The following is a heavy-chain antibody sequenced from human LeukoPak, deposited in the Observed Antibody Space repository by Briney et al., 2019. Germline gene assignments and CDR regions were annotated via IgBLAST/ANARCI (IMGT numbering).Heavy chain of an antibody. CDR2: ISYDGSNK. D-gene: IGHD2/OR15-2a*01. V-gene: IGHV3-30-3*01. CDR1: GFTFSSYA. CDR3: AKDRTETTTSGPIDY. Sequence: GGSLRLSCAASGFTFSSYAMHWVRQAPGKGLEWVAVISYDGSNKYYADSVKGRFTISRDNAKNTLYLQMNSLRAEDTAVYYCAKDRTETTTSGPIDYWGQGTLVTVSS. J-gene: IGHJ4*02.